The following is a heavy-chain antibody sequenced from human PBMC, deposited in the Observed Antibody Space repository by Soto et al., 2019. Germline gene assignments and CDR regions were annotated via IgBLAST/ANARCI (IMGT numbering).Heavy chain of an antibody. J-gene: IGHJ4*02. CDR2: ISGSGGST. CDR3: AKAVAAGTQFDY. V-gene: IGHV3-23*01. CDR1: GFTFSSYA. D-gene: IGHD6-13*01. Sequence: PGGSLRLSCAASGFTFSSYAMSWVRQAPGKGLEWVSAISGSGGSTYYADPVKGRFTISRDNSKNTLYLQMNSLRAEDTAVYYCAKAVAAGTQFDYWGQGTLVTVSS.